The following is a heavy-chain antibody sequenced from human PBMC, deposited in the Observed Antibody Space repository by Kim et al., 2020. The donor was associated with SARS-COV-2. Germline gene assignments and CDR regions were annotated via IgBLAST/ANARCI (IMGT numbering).Heavy chain of an antibody. D-gene: IGHD3-22*01. J-gene: IGHJ4*02. CDR1: GYTFTNYA. Sequence: ASVKVSCKASGYTFTNYALNWVRQAPGQGLEWMGGIKTHTGNPIYAQDFTGRFVFSLDTSVNTAYLQINSLKAEDTAVYYCARGAPYHYDGSDYPLDYWGQGSLVTVSS. V-gene: IGHV7-4-1*02. CDR3: ARGAPYHYDGSDYPLDY. CDR2: IKTHTGNP.